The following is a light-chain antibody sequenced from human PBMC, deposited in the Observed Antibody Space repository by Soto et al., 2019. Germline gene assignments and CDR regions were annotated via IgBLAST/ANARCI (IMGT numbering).Light chain of an antibody. CDR2: GAT. J-gene: IGKJ1*01. CDR3: QEYSRWPSRT. V-gene: IGKV3-15*01. CDR1: QSVRIN. Sequence: EIVMTQSPATLPASPGERVTLSCRASQSVRINVAWYQQKPGQAPRLLVYGATTRSSGIPDRFSGSGSGTDFTLTISRLQSEDFAVYYCQEYSRWPSRTFGQGTKVDMK.